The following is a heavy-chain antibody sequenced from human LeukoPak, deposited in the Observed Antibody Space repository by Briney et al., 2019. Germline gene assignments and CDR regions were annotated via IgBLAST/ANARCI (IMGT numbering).Heavy chain of an antibody. CDR2: ISGDGGST. Sequence: GGSLRLPWAASGFTFDDYAMHWVRQAPGKGLEWVSLISGDGGSTYYADSVKGRFTISRDNSKNSLYLQMNSLRTEDTALYYCTALYFDYWGQGTLVTVSS. V-gene: IGHV3-43*02. J-gene: IGHJ4*02. CDR3: TALYFDY. CDR1: GFTFDDYA.